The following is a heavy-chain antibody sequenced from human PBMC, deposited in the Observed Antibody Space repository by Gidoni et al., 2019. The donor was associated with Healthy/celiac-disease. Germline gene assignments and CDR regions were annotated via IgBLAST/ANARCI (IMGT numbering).Heavy chain of an antibody. D-gene: IGHD6-19*01. CDR3: ARDGPIAVAGLFDY. V-gene: IGHV4-59*01. J-gene: IGHJ4*02. Sequence: QVQLQESGPGLVKPSETLSPTCTVSGGSISSYYWSWIRQPPGTGLEWIGYIYYSGSTNYNPSLKSRVTISVDTSKNQFSLKLSSVTAADTAVYYCARDGPIAVAGLFDYWGQGTLVTVSS. CDR1: GGSISSYY. CDR2: IYYSGST.